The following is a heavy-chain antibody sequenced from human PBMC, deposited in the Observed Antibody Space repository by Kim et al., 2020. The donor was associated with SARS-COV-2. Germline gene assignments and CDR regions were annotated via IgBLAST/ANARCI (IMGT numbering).Heavy chain of an antibody. J-gene: IGHJ6*02. D-gene: IGHD2-15*01. CDR1: GFTFSNAW. CDR2: IKSKTDGGRT. Sequence: GGSLRLSCAASGFTFSNAWMSWVRQAPGKGLEWVARIKSKTDGGRTDYSAPVKGRFTISSEDSKNTLYLQMNSLKTEDTAVYYCTIEYCSGGSCYSYYYGMDVWGQGTTVTVSS. CDR3: TIEYCSGGSCYSYYYGMDV. V-gene: IGHV3-15*01.